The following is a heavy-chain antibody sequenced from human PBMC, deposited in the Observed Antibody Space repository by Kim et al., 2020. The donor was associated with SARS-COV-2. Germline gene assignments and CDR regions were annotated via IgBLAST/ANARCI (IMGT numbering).Heavy chain of an antibody. J-gene: IGHJ6*02. V-gene: IGHV1-2*06. CDR2: INPNSGGT. Sequence: ASVKVSCKASGYTFTGYYMHWVRQAPGQGLEWMGRINPNSGGTNYAQKFQGRVTMTRDTSISTAYMELSRLRSDDTAVYYCARDLPLLWLGELFSEPYGMDVWGQGTTVTVSS. D-gene: IGHD3-10*01. CDR3: ARDLPLLWLGELFSEPYGMDV. CDR1: GYTFTGYY.